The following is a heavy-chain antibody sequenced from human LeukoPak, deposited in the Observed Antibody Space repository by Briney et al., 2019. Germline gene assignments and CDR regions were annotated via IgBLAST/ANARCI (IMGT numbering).Heavy chain of an antibody. CDR2: IIPIFGTA. Sequence: SVKVSCKASGGTFSSYAISWVRQAPGQGLEWMGRIIPIFGTANYAQKFQGRVTITTDQPTSTAYTALSSLRSEEPAVYYCARDPIAAAGPWGQGTLVTVSS. J-gene: IGHJ5*02. CDR1: GGTFSSYA. D-gene: IGHD6-13*01. CDR3: ARDPIAAAGP. V-gene: IGHV1-69*05.